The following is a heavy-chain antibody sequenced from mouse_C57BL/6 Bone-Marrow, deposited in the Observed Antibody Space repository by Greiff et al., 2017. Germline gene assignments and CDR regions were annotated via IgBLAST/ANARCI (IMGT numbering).Heavy chain of an antibody. D-gene: IGHD2-5*01. J-gene: IGHJ4*01. CDR1: GYTFTSYW. CDR2: IHPNSGST. V-gene: IGHV1-64*01. Sequence: QVQLQQPGAELVKPGASVKLSCKASGYTFTSYWMHWVKQRPGQGLEWIGMIHPNSGSTKYNEKFKSKATLTVDKSSSTAYMQLSSLTSEDSAVYYCAKRIYSNYVLYAMDYWGQGTSVTVSS. CDR3: AKRIYSNYVLYAMDY.